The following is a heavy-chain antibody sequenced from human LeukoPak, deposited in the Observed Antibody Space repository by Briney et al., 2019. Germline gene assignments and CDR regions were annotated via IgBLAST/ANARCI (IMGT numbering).Heavy chain of an antibody. V-gene: IGHV1-2*02. CDR2: INPQSGAT. J-gene: IGHJ4*01. Sequence: ASVKVSCKASGYTFTGFYIHWVRQAPGQGLEWMAWINPQSGATNYAQKFQGRVTMTRDMSISTAYMDVTSLRSDDTAVYYCARGGDDSGLYFAYWGHGTLVTVSS. CDR1: GYTFTGFY. CDR3: ARGGDDSGLYFAY. D-gene: IGHD3-22*01.